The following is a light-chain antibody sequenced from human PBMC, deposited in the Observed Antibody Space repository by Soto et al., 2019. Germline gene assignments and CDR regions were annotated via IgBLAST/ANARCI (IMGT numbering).Light chain of an antibody. Sequence: DIVMTQTPLSSPVTLGQPASISCRSSQSLVHVDGKTYLSWLQQRPGQPPRLLIYEISNRFSGVPDRFSGSGAGTDFTLRISRVEAEDVVVYYCMQATQFPLSFGGGTRVEIK. V-gene: IGKV2-24*01. J-gene: IGKJ4*01. CDR3: MQATQFPLS. CDR2: EIS. CDR1: QSLVHVDGKTY.